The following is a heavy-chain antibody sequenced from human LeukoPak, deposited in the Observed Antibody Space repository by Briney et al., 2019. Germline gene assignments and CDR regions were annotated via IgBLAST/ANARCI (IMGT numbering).Heavy chain of an antibody. CDR2: VYYTGST. Sequence: SETLSLTCSVSGGSVSNYYWSWIRQPPGKGLEWIGYVYYTGSTNYNPSLKSRVTMFEDKSKNQFSLRLYSVTAADTAVYYCARHFAYSSSSYFDYWGQGSLVTVSS. J-gene: IGHJ4*02. V-gene: IGHV4-59*08. CDR3: ARHFAYSSSSYFDY. D-gene: IGHD6-6*01. CDR1: GGSVSNYY.